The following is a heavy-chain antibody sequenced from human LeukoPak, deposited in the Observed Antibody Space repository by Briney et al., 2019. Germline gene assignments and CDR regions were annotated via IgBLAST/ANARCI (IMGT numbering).Heavy chain of an antibody. CDR2: IKQDGSEK. D-gene: IGHD5-18*01. J-gene: IGHJ4*02. V-gene: IGHV3-7*04. CDR3: ARAWKRYSYGKFDY. CDR1: GFTFSSHW. Sequence: SGGSLRLSCAASGFTFSSHWMSWVRQAPGKGLEWVANIKQDGSEKYYVDSVKGRFTISRDNAKNSLYLQMNSLRAEDTAVYHCARAWKRYSYGKFDYWGQGTLVTVSS.